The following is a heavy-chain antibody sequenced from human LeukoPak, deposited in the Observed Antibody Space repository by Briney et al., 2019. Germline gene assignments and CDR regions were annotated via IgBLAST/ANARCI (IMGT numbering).Heavy chain of an antibody. J-gene: IGHJ4*02. CDR2: INSGNNYI. D-gene: IGHD5-12*01. V-gene: IGHV3-21*04. Sequence: GGSLRLSCVASGFTFSDYTMHWVRQAPGKALEWVSSINSGNNYIYYADSVKGRFTISRDNSKNTLYLQMNSLRAEDTAVYYCAKDSQWLRYKWDYWGQGTLVTVSS. CDR3: AKDSQWLRYKWDY. CDR1: GFTFSDYT.